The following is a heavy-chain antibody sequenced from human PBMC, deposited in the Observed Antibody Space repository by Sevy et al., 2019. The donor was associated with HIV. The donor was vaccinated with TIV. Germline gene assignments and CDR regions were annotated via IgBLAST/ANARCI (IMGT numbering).Heavy chain of an antibody. J-gene: IGHJ6*02. D-gene: IGHD3-22*01. Sequence: GGSLRLSCAASGFTFSTYAMHWVRQAPGKGLEWVAVISYDGSIKYSTDSVKGRFTISRVNSKNTLYLQMNSLRPEDTAVYYCAGERTYYYDSSGSDYGYYGMDVWGQGATVTVSS. CDR2: ISYDGSIK. CDR3: AGERTYYYDSSGSDYGYYGMDV. V-gene: IGHV3-30*04. CDR1: GFTFSTYA.